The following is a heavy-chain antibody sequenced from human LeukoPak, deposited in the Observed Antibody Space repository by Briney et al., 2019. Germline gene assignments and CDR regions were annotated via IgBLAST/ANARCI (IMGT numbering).Heavy chain of an antibody. CDR1: SHSITYNY. Sequence: SETLSLTCTVSSHSITYNYCGWIRQSPGKGLEWIGSISQRGITYYNPSLQSRLSISRDTSNNQWSLRLTSVTAADTAIYYCVSHETPYYYIDVWGKGTTVTISS. CDR2: ISQRGIT. V-gene: IGHV4-38-2*02. CDR3: VSHETPYYYIDV. J-gene: IGHJ6*03.